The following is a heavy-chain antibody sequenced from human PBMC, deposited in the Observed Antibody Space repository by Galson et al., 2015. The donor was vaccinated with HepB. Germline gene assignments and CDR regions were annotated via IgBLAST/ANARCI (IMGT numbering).Heavy chain of an antibody. Sequence: SVKVSCKASGDTFGNYAIYWVRQAPGQGLEWMGGITPIFGIPNYAKKFQGRATITADESTGKAYMDLSGLRSEDTAMYYCARLTSALGEFAFDIWGQGIMVTVSS. J-gene: IGHJ3*02. D-gene: IGHD3-16*01. V-gene: IGHV1-69*13. CDR3: ARLTSALGEFAFDI. CDR1: GDTFGNYA. CDR2: ITPIFGIP.